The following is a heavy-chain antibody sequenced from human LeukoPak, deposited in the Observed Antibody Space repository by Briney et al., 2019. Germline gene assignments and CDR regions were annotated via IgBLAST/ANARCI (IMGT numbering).Heavy chain of an antibody. D-gene: IGHD3-22*01. Sequence: GESLKISCKGSGYSFTTYWIGWVRQMPGKGLEWMGIIYPGDSDPRYSPSFQGQVTISADKSISTAHLQWSSLKASDTAMYYCARRSYDSEGWYFDLWGRGTLVTVSS. J-gene: IGHJ2*01. CDR1: GYSFTTYW. CDR3: ARRSYDSEGWYFDL. V-gene: IGHV5-51*01. CDR2: IYPGDSDP.